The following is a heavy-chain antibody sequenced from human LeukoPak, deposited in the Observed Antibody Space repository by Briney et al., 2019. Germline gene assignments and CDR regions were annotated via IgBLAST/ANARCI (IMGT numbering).Heavy chain of an antibody. CDR3: ARDEWYGEYAH. D-gene: IGHD3-10*01. J-gene: IGHJ4*02. CDR1: GFTFSTYG. V-gene: IGHV3-23*01. Sequence: GGSLRLSCAASGFTFSTYGMNWVRQAPGKGLEWVSGIGGSGVRTYYADSVKGRFTISRDNSKNTVYLQMNSLRAEDTAIYYCARDEWYGEYAHWGRGTLVTVSS. CDR2: IGGSGVRT.